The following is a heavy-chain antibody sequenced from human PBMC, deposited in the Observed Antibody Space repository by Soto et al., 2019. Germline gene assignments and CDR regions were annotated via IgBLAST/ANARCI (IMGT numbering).Heavy chain of an antibody. J-gene: IGHJ5*02. V-gene: IGHV4-34*01. CDR2: INHSGST. D-gene: IGHD4-4*01. CDR3: EIDTYSNYGHYDP. CDR1: GGSFSGYY. Sequence: QVQLQRWGAGLLKPSDTLSLTCAYYGGSFSGYYWSWIRQPPGKGLEWIGAINHSGSTNYNPSLTRRVTISVETSKHQFSLKLSSVTAAETAVYYCEIDTYSNYGHYDPWGPGTLVTVSS.